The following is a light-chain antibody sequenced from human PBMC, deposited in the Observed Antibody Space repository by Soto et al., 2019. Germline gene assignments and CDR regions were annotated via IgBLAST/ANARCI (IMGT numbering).Light chain of an antibody. Sequence: VLTQSPATLSLSPGERATLSCRASQSVSSYLAWYQQKPGQAPRLLIYGASTRATGIPARCSGSGAGTEYTPTIISLQSEEDAVYYCQQYNNWPPITFGQGTRLEIK. J-gene: IGKJ5*01. V-gene: IGKV3-15*01. CDR2: GAS. CDR1: QSVSSY. CDR3: QQYNNWPPIT.